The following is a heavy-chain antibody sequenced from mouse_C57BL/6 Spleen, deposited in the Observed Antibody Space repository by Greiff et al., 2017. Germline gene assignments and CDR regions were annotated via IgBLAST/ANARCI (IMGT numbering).Heavy chain of an antibody. CDR1: GYTFTSYW. V-gene: IGHV1-64*01. J-gene: IGHJ4*01. CDR2: IHPNSGST. CDR3: ERGGDYDAMDY. Sequence: QVQLQQPGAELVKPGASVKLSCKASGYTFTSYWMHWVKQRPGQGLEWIGMIHPNSGSTNYNEKFKSKATLTVDKSSSTTYMQLSSLTSEDSAVYYCERGGDYDAMDYWGQGTSVTVSS.